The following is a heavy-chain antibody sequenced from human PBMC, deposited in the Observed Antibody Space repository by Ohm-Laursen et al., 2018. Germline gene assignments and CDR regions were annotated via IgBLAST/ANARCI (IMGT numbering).Heavy chain of an antibody. CDR1: GYIFTFYD. V-gene: IGHV1-8*01. J-gene: IGHJ6*02. CDR2: MNPNTDNT. CDR3: ARRQRPSYYDYGMDV. D-gene: IGHD2-2*01. Sequence: GASVKVSCKVSGYIFTFYDINWVRQATGQGLEWMGWMNPNTDNTGYAQKFQDRVTMTGNTSIGTAYMELSSLTSEDTAVYYCARRQRPSYYDYGMDVWGQGTTVTVSS.